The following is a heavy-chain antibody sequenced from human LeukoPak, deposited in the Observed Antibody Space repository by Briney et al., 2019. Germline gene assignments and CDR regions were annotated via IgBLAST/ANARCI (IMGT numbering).Heavy chain of an antibody. CDR2: INPSGGRT. V-gene: IGHV1-46*01. CDR3: ARDRHDSTGYYGGDFAY. D-gene: IGHD3-22*01. CDR1: GYTFTRYL. J-gene: IGHJ4*02. Sequence: GASVTVSFKTSGYTFTRYLMHWVRQAPGQGLEWMGMINPSGGRTNYAQQFQGRVTMTRDTSTSTVYIDLTSLRSDDTAVYYCARDRHDSTGYYGGDFAYWGQGTLVTVSS.